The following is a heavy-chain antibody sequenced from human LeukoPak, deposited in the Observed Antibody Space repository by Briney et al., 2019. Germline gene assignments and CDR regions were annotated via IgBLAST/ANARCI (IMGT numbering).Heavy chain of an antibody. D-gene: IGHD2-21*02. J-gene: IGHJ4*02. V-gene: IGHV3-72*01. CDR3: ARGVYCGGDCYYWNM. CDR2: TRNKANSYTT. CDR1: GFTFSDHY. Sequence: GGSLRLSCAASGFTFSDHYMDWVRQAPGKGREWVGRTRNKANSYTTEYAASVKGRFTISRDDSKNSLYLQMNSLKTEDTAVYYCARGVYCGGDCYYWNMWGQGTLVTVSS.